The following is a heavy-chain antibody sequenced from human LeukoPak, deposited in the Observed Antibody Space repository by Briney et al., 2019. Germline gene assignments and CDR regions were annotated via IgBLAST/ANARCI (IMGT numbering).Heavy chain of an antibody. J-gene: IGHJ4*02. V-gene: IGHV7-4-1*02. CDR1: GYTFTSYA. CDR2: INTNTGNP. D-gene: IGHD2-15*01. Sequence: ASVKVSCKASGYTFTSYAMNWVRQAPGQGLEWMGWINTNTGNPTYAQGFTGRFVFSLDTSVSTAYLQISSLKVEDTAVYYCAREVERGIVVVVAATSDYWGQGTLVTVSS. CDR3: AREVERGIVVVVAATSDY.